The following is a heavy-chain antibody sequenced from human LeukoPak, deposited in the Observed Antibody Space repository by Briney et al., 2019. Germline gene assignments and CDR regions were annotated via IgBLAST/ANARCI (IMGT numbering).Heavy chain of an antibody. J-gene: IGHJ5*02. CDR1: GFTFSNSA. Sequence: GGSLILSCATSGFTFSNSAMSWVRQAPGKGLEWVSAISGSGGSTYYADSVKGRFTISRDNSKNTLYLQMNSLRAEDTAVYYCAKDRFTVGVRFDPWGQGTLVTVSS. CDR2: ISGSGGST. V-gene: IGHV3-23*01. D-gene: IGHD4-23*01. CDR3: AKDRFTVGVRFDP.